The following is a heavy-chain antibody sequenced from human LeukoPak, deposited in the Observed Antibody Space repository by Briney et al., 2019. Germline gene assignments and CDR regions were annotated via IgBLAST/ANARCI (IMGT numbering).Heavy chain of an antibody. J-gene: IGHJ5*02. D-gene: IGHD5-18*01. V-gene: IGHV4-59*08. CDR2: IYYSGNT. CDR3: ARVGYSYAFDP. Sequence: PSETLSLTCTVSGGSISSYYWSWIRQPPGKGLEWIGYIYYSGNTNYNPSLKSRVTISIDTSKNQFSLKPSSVSAADTAVYYCARVGYSYAFDPWGQGDLVTVSS. CDR1: GGSISSYY.